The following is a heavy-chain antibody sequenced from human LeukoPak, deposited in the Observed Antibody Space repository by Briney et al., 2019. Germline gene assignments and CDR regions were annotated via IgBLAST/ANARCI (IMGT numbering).Heavy chain of an antibody. Sequence: SSETLSLTCAVYGGSFSGYYWSWIRQPPGKGLEWIGEINHSGSTKYNPSLKSRVTISVDTSKNQFSLKLSSVTAADTAVYYCARGDDYHGSGNTHYYYYYMDVWGKGTTVTVSS. CDR3: ARGDDYHGSGNTHYYYYYMDV. CDR1: GGSFSGYY. D-gene: IGHD3-10*01. J-gene: IGHJ6*03. CDR2: INHSGST. V-gene: IGHV4-34*01.